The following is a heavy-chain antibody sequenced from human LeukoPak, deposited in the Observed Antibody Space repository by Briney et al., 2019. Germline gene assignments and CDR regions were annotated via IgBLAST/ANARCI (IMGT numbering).Heavy chain of an antibody. CDR1: GFTFSSYG. D-gene: IGHD3-10*01. J-gene: IGHJ6*02. CDR3: AEDLNYGSGDEVYYYYYGMDV. V-gene: IGHV3-30*18. Sequence: GGSLRLSCAASGFTFSSYGMHWVRQAPGKGLEWVAVISYDGSNKYYADSVKGRFTISRDNSKNTLYLQMNSLRAEDTAVYYCAEDLNYGSGDEVYYYYYGMDVWGQGTTVTVSS. CDR2: ISYDGSNK.